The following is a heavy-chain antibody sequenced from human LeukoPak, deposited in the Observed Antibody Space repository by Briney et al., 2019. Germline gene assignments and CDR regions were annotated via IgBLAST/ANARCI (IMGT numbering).Heavy chain of an antibody. CDR2: ITSSGYI. CDR1: GFTLSSFG. V-gene: IGHV3-21*04. D-gene: IGHD3-22*01. J-gene: IGHJ6*02. CDR3: AKDLSSAITSALVLDV. Sequence: GGSLRLSCEASGFTLSSFGLNWVRQAPGKGLEWVSLITSSGYIEYANSVKGRFTISRDNVKNVLYLQMNSLRPEDTALYYCAKDLSSAITSALVLDVWGQGTTV.